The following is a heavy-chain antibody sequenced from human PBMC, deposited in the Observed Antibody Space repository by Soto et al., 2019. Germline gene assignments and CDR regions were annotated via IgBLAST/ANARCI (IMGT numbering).Heavy chain of an antibody. CDR3: ARLNYYGSAKPYDY. V-gene: IGHV4-34*01. D-gene: IGHD3-10*01. CDR2: INHSGST. J-gene: IGHJ4*02. Sequence: PSDTLSLTCAVYGGSLSGYYWSWIRQPPGKGLEWIGDINHSGSTNYNPSLKGRVTMLLDTSKTQFSLKLSSVTAADTAIFYCARLNYYGSAKPYDYWGQGILVTVSS. CDR1: GGSLSGYY.